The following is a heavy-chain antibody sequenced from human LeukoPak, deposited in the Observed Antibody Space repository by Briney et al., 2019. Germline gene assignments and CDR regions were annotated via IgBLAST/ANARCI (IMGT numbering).Heavy chain of an antibody. V-gene: IGHV3-48*01. CDR2: ISGSSSTI. D-gene: IGHD1-26*01. Sequence: PGGSLRLSCAASGFTLSNYNMAWVRQAPGKGLEGGSYISGSSSTIFYADSVKGRFTISRDNAKKSLYLQMNSLRAEDTAVYYCAREGLVGATQDFDYWGQGTLVTVSS. CDR1: GFTLSNYN. J-gene: IGHJ4*02. CDR3: AREGLVGATQDFDY.